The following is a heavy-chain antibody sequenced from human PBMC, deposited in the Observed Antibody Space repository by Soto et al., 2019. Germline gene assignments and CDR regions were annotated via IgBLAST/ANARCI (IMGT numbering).Heavy chain of an antibody. J-gene: IGHJ4*02. CDR2: ISSSATYA. Sequence: PXGSLLLSCAASGFTFSDYYMSGTRQAPGKGLEWLSYISSSATYAIYADSVKGRFTLSRDNAKNSLYLQMNSLRAEDTAVYYCARNDSSGYLDSWGQGTLVTVSS. V-gene: IGHV3-11*06. CDR1: GFTFSDYY. CDR3: ARNDSSGYLDS. D-gene: IGHD3-22*01.